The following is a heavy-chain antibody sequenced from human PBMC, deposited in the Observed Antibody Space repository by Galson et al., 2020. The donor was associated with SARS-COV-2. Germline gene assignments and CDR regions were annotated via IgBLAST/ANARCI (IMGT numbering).Heavy chain of an antibody. V-gene: IGHV3-9*01. CDR1: GFTFDDYA. D-gene: IGHD3-22*01. CDR3: AKDGRGYYDSSGYYFGYFDY. CDR2: ISWNSGSI. Sequence: GGSLRLSCAASGFTFDDYAMHWVRQAPGKGLEWVSGISWNSGSIGYADSVKGRFTISRDNAKNSLYLQMNSLRAEDTALYYCAKDGRGYYDSSGYYFGYFDYWGQGTLVTVSS. J-gene: IGHJ4*02.